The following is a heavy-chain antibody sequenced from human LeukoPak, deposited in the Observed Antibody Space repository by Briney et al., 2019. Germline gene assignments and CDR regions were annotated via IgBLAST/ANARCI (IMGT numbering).Heavy chain of an antibody. CDR3: ARDGDTYYYGSGSQNYYYYGMDV. D-gene: IGHD3-10*01. V-gene: IGHV3-7*01. Sequence: GGSLRLSCAASGFTFSSYWMSWVRQAPGKGLEWVANIKQDGSEKYYVDSVKGRFTISRDNAKNSLYLQMNSLRAEDTAVYYCARDGDTYYYGSGSQNYYYYGMDVWGQGTTVTVSS. CDR2: IKQDGSEK. CDR1: GFTFSSYW. J-gene: IGHJ6*02.